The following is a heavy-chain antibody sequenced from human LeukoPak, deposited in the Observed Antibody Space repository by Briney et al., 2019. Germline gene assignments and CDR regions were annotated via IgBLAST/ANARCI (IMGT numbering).Heavy chain of an antibody. Sequence: GGPVRLPCGASGITFSRYSMLCPRQAPGKGLECLSYLSSSGRTKYYEDSVKRRFTISRDNAMNSLYLQMNSLRAQETAVYLCARGGLSILGYWGQGTLVTVSS. CDR3: ARGGLSILGY. CDR1: GITFSRYS. J-gene: IGHJ4*02. CDR2: LSSSGRTK. D-gene: IGHD2/OR15-2a*01. V-gene: IGHV3-48*01.